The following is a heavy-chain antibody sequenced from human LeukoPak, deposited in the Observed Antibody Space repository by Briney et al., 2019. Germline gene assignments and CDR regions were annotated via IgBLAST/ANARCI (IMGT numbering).Heavy chain of an antibody. CDR3: HYYYGSGSYLYYFDY. Sequence: QPGGSLRLSFAASGFTFSSYWMSWVRQAPGKGLEWVANIKQDGSEKYYVDSVKGRFTISRDNAKSSLYLQMNSLRAEDTAVYYCHYYYGSGSYLYYFDYWGQGTLVTVSS. CDR1: GFTFSSYW. CDR2: IKQDGSEK. D-gene: IGHD3-10*01. J-gene: IGHJ4*02. V-gene: IGHV3-7*01.